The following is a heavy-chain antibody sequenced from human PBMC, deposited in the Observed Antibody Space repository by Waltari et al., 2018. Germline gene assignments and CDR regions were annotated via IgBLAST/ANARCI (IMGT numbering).Heavy chain of an antibody. CDR3: AKGNRAFLGWDFFDY. CDR2: IRYDGSNK. Sequence: QVQLVESGGGVVQPGGSLRLSCASSGFTFSSYGMHWVRQAPGKGLEWVAFIRYDGSNKYYADSVKGRFTIARDNSKNTLYLQMNSLRAEDTAVYYCAKGNRAFLGWDFFDYWGQGTLVTVSS. D-gene: IGHD3-3*01. J-gene: IGHJ4*02. CDR1: GFTFSSYG. V-gene: IGHV3-30*02.